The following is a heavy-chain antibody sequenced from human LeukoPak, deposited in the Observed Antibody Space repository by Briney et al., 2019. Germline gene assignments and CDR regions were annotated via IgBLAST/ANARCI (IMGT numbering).Heavy chain of an antibody. CDR2: IYNSGIT. CDR1: GGSISSYY. CDR3: ARDRYRYDSSGYWRFDP. J-gene: IGHJ5*02. V-gene: IGHV4-4*07. D-gene: IGHD3-22*01. Sequence: SETLSLTCTVSGGSISSYYWSWIRQPAGKGLEWIGRIYNSGITNYNPSLKSRVTMSVDTSTAADTAVYYCARDRYRYDSSGYWRFDPWGQGTLVTVSS.